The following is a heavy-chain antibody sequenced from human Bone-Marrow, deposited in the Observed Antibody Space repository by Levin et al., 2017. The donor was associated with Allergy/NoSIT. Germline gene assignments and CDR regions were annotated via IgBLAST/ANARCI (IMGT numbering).Heavy chain of an antibody. V-gene: IGHV3-7*01. CDR3: ARGGIAARPCWFDP. CDR2: IKQDGSEK. Sequence: GGSLRLSCAASGFTFSSYWMSWVRQAPGKGLEWVANIKQDGSEKYYVDSVKGRFTISRDNAKNSLYLQMNSLRAEDTAVYYCARGGIAARPCWFDPWGQGTLVTVSS. CDR1: GFTFSSYW. D-gene: IGHD6-6*01. J-gene: IGHJ5*02.